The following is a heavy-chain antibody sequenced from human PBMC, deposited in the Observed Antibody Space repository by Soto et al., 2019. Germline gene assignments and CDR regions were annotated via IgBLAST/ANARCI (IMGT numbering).Heavy chain of an antibody. CDR1: GCIFTNYA. Sequence: WGSLRLSCAASGCIFTNYAMTGTSPPPGKGLEWVSVIGGRGNSAYYADSVQGRFTISRDNSKNTLSLQMSSLTADDTAIYYCVREGRGSFDFWGRGAMVTVSS. J-gene: IGHJ3*01. CDR3: VREGRGSFDF. D-gene: IGHD5-12*01. CDR2: IGGRGNSA. V-gene: IGHV3-23*01.